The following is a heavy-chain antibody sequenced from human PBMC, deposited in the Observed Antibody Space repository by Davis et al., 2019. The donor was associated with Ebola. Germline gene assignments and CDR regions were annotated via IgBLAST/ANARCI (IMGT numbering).Heavy chain of an antibody. CDR2: IYHSGST. J-gene: IGHJ6*03. V-gene: IGHV4-38-2*02. CDR3: ARYPGYGFRSDFFYSYMDV. CDR1: GHSIRSGYC. Sequence: GSLRLSCTVSGHSIRSGYCWGWIRQPPGEGLELIGRIYHSGSTDYNPSLKSRVTISVDTSKNQVSLKLTSMTSADTAVYFCARYPGYGFRSDFFYSYMDVWGKGTSVNVSS. D-gene: IGHD5-12*01.